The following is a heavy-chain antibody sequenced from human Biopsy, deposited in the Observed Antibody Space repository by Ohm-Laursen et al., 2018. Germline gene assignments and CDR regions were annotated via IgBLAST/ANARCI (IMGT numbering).Heavy chain of an antibody. Sequence: TLSLTCPVSGGSIDFKYRTWIRQSADKGLEWIGRITPTGVTHYNPSLESRVTMSLDTSKKLFSLKLSSVTAADTAMYYCARELMEYYDSSGYFDHWGQGSLVTVSS. CDR2: ITPTGVT. V-gene: IGHV4-4*07. CDR1: GGSIDFKY. D-gene: IGHD3-22*01. J-gene: IGHJ4*02. CDR3: ARELMEYYDSSGYFDH.